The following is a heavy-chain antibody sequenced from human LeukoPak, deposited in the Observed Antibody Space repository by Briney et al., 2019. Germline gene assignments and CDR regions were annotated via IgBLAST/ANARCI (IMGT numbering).Heavy chain of an antibody. D-gene: IGHD2-15*01. CDR2: ISYDGSNK. CDR3: AKGVVAATNAAYYGMDV. J-gene: IGHJ6*02. CDR1: GFTFSSYG. Sequence: GGSLRLSCAASGFTFSSYGMHWVRQAPGKGLEWVAVISYDGSNKYYADSVKGRLTISRDNSKNTLYLQMNSLRPEDTAVYYCAKGVVAATNAAYYGMDVWGQGTTVTVSS. V-gene: IGHV3-30*18.